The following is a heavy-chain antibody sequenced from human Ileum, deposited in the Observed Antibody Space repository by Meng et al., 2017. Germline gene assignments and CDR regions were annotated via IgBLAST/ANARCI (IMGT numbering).Heavy chain of an antibody. D-gene: IGHD2-8*01. Sequence: GSLRLSCTVSGDSMSNSYWSWVRQPPGKGLEWIGYIYYTGSTNYNPTLKSRVTISLDTSKKQFSLFLNSVTAADTAVYYFSKGNGWFYFWGQGTLVTVSS. CDR1: GDSMSNSY. V-gene: IGHV4-59*01. J-gene: IGHJ5*01. CDR2: IYYTGST. CDR3: SKGNGWFYF.